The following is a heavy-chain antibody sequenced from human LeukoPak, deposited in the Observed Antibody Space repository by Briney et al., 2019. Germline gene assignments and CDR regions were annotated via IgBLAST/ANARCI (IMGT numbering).Heavy chain of an antibody. D-gene: IGHD5-18*01. CDR1: GYRFTSYW. CDR2: IYPGDSDT. V-gene: IGHV5-51*01. J-gene: IGHJ4*02. Sequence: GASLKISCKGSGYRFTSYWIGWGRPMPGKGLEWMGIIYPGDSDTRYSPSFQGQVTISADKSISTAYLQWSSLKASDTAMYYCARRSLTTGDSYVWGQGTLVTVSS. CDR3: ARRSLTTGDSYV.